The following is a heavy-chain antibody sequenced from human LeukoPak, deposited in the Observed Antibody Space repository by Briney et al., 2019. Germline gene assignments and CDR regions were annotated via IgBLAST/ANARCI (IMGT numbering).Heavy chain of an antibody. J-gene: IGHJ3*02. CDR1: GFTFSTYW. D-gene: IGHD1-26*01. CDR3: ARYGGSFHAFDI. V-gene: IGHV3-7*05. Sequence: GGSLRLSCVAAGFTFSTYWMSWVRQAPGKGLEWVANIKQDGSEKYYVDSLKGRFTISRDNAKNSLFLQMDSLRAEDTAVYFCARYGGSFHAFDIWGQGTMVTVSS. CDR2: IKQDGSEK.